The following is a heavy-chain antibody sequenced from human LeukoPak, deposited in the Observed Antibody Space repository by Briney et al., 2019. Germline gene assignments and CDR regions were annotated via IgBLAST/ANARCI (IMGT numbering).Heavy chain of an antibody. CDR2: IYYSGST. V-gene: IGHV4-39*07. CDR1: GGSISSSSYY. CDR3: ARDRVSGWPQFEY. D-gene: IGHD6-19*01. Sequence: PSETLSLTCTVSGGSISSSSYYWGWIRQPPGKGLEWIGSIYYSGSTYYNPSLKSRVTISVDTSKNQFSLKLSSVTAADTAVYYCARDRVSGWPQFEYWGQGTLVTVSS. J-gene: IGHJ4*02.